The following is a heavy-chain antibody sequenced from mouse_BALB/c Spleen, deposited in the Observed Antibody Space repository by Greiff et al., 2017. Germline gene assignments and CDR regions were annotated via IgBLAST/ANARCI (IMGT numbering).Heavy chain of an antibody. CDR3: ARDRYGGGYFDV. J-gene: IGHJ1*01. Sequence: EVKLVESGGGLVKPGGSLKLSCAASGFTFSDYYMYWVRQTPEKRLEWVATISDGGSYTYYPDSVKGRFTISRDNAKNNLYLQMSSLKSEDTAMYYCARDRYGGGYFDVWGAGTTVTVSS. D-gene: IGHD1-2*01. CDR2: ISDGGSYT. CDR1: GFTFSDYY. V-gene: IGHV5-4*02.